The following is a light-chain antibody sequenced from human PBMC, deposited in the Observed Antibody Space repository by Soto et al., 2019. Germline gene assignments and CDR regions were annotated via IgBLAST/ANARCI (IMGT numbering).Light chain of an antibody. CDR3: QQYDNWPWT. J-gene: IGKJ1*01. V-gene: IGKV3D-15*01. CDR2: AAS. CDR1: ETVRSN. Sequence: VMTRSPDTLSVSPGERATLSCRASETVRSNLAWYQQKPGQAPRLLIYAASTRATGIPARFIGNGSGTEFTLTISSLQSEDFAVYYCQQYDNWPWTFGQGTKVDIK.